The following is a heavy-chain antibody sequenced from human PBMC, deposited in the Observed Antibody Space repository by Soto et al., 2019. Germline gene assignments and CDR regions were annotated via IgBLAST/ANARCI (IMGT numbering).Heavy chain of an antibody. CDR2: INHSGST. J-gene: IGHJ5*02. CDR3: ARGRSARGFDP. V-gene: IGHV4-34*01. Sequence: QVQLQQWGAGLLKPSETLSLTCAVYGGSFSGYYWSWIRQPPGKGLEWIGEINHSGSTNYNPSIKSRVTISVDTSKNQFSLKLSSVTAADTAVYYCARGRSARGFDPWGQGTLVTVSS. CDR1: GGSFSGYY.